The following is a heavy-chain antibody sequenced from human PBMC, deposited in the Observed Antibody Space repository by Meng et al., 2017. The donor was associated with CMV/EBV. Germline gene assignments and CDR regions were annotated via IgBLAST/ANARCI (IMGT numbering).Heavy chain of an antibody. CDR2: ISAYNGNT. D-gene: IGHD3-10*01. Sequence: QVLLVRSGPEVKMPRASLKVYCKPFGYTFTRYDISWVRQAPGQGLEWMGWISAYNGNTNYAQKLQGRVTMTTDTSTSTAYMELRSLRSDDTAVYYCARNYYGSGSWFYPWGQGTLVTVSS. J-gene: IGHJ5*02. V-gene: IGHV1-18*01. CDR1: GYTFTRYD. CDR3: ARNYYGSGSWFYP.